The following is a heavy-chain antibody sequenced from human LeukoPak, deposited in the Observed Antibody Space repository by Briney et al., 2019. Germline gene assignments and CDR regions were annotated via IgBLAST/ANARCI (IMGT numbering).Heavy chain of an antibody. V-gene: IGHV3-48*02. CDR3: ARALGMTIDY. Sequence: GGSLRLSCAASGFTFSSYAMSWVRQAPGKGLEWVSYISSGSSAIYYADSVKGRFTISRDNAKNSLYLQMNSLRDEDTAVYYCARALGMTIDYWGQGTLVTVSS. D-gene: IGHD3-16*01. J-gene: IGHJ4*02. CDR1: GFTFSSYA. CDR2: ISSGSSAI.